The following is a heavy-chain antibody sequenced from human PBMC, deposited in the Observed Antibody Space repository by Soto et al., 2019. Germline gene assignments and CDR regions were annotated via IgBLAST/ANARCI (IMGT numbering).Heavy chain of an antibody. V-gene: IGHV4-4*02. CDR3: AATRGSTVAGSNY. D-gene: IGHD6-19*01. CDR2: IYHSGST. CDR1: SCSSSSSNW. J-gene: IGHJ4*02. Sequence: QLQLQEARPGLVNPSGLLPITSAASSCSSSSSNWCRCGRQPPGEGLEWIGEIYHSGSTNYNPSLKSRVTISVDKSKNQFSLKLSSVTAADTAVYYCAATRGSTVAGSNYWGQGTLVTVSS.